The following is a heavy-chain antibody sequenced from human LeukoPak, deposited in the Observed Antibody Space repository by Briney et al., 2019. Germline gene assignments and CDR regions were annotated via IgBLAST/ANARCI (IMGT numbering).Heavy chain of an antibody. CDR1: GYSFTGNY. D-gene: IGHD3-22*01. V-gene: IGHV1-2*02. J-gene: IGHJ1*01. CDR2: INANSGDT. CDR3: ARGYYDSSDFEYFQH. Sequence: ASVKVSCKASGYSFTGNYRHWVRQAPGQGLEWMGWINANSGDTNFAQKFQGRVTMTRDTSISTVYMELSRLRSDDTAVFYCARGYYDSSDFEYFQHWGQGTLVTVSS.